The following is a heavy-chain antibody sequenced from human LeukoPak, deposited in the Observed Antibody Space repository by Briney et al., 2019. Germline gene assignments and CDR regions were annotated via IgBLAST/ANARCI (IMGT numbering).Heavy chain of an antibody. J-gene: IGHJ3*02. D-gene: IGHD6-13*01. CDR3: ARVTIAARGRAFDI. CDR1: GFTVSSNY. CDR2: IYSGGST. Sequence: GGSLRLSCAASGFTVSSNYMSWVRQAPGKGLEWVSVIYSGGSTYYADSVKGPFTISRDNAKNSLYLQMTSLRAEDTAVYYCARVTIAARGRAFDIWGQGAMVIVSS. V-gene: IGHV3-53*01.